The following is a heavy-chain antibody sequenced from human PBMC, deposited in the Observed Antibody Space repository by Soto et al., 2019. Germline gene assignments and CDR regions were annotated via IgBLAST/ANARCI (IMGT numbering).Heavy chain of an antibody. V-gene: IGHV3-23*01. CDR1: GFTFSSYA. CDR2: ISGSGGST. J-gene: IGHJ4*02. D-gene: IGHD5-12*01. CDR3: AKGRGYSGYDIVFDY. Sequence: EVQLLESGGGLVQPGGSLRLSCAASGFTFSSYAMSWVRQAPGKGLEWVSAISGSGGSTYYADSVKGRFTISRDNSKNTPDLQMNSLRAEDTAVYYCAKGRGYSGYDIVFDYWGQGTLVTVSS.